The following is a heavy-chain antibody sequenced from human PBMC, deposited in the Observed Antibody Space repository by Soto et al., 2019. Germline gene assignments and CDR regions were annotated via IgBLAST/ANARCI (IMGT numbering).Heavy chain of an antibody. V-gene: IGHV1-46*01. CDR1: GYTFTTYD. D-gene: IGHD6-13*01. J-gene: IGHJ4*02. CDR2: ITPGGGIT. Sequence: QVQLVQSGAEVKKPGASVRVSCKASGYTFTTYDIHWVRQAPGLGLEWMGIITPGGGITSYAQKFKGIITMTRDTSTSTVYMELSSLRSEDTAMYYCAKVLSELVPRYFDTWGQGTLVTVSS. CDR3: AKVLSELVPRYFDT.